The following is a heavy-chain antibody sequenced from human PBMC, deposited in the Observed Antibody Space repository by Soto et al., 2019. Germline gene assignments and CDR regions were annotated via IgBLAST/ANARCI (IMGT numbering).Heavy chain of an antibody. CDR1: GYSFATYW. CDR3: ARLTGGSHSYYYGMEV. D-gene: IGHD2-8*02. CDR2: IYPGDFDT. J-gene: IGHJ6*02. Sequence: GESLKISCKGSGYSFATYWIGWVRQMPGKGLEWMGIIYPGDFDTKYSPSFEGQVTMSVDKSINTAYLKWSSLKASDTAIYYCARLTGGSHSYYYGMEVWGQGTTVSVSS. V-gene: IGHV5-51*01.